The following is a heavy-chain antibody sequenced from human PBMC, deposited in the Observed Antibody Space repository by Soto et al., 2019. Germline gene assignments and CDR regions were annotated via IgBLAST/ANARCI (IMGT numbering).Heavy chain of an antibody. CDR2: IHYIETT. J-gene: IGHJ4*02. CDR1: GGSISSYY. CDR3: ARVPYYYDSSDD. D-gene: IGHD3-22*01. Sequence: SETLSLTCTVSGGSISSYYWNWIRQPPGKGLEWIGYIHYIETTNYNPSLKSRVTISLDTSKNQFSLKLSSVTAADTAVYYCARVPYYYDSSDDWGQGTLVTVSS. V-gene: IGHV4-59*12.